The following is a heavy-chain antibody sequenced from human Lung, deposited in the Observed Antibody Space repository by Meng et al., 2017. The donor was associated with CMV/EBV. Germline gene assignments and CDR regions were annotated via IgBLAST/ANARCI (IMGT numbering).Heavy chain of an antibody. V-gene: IGHV4-34*01. J-gene: IGHJ4*02. Sequence: SETXSLXCAVHGESFSGYSWSWIRQPPGKGLEWIGEISHSGITNYNPSLKSRVTISLDTSKNQFSLKLNSVAAADTAVFYCARTLPLARGHRLDYWGQGTXVTVSS. CDR1: GESFSGYS. CDR2: ISHSGIT. CDR3: ARTLPLARGHRLDY. D-gene: IGHD1-14*01.